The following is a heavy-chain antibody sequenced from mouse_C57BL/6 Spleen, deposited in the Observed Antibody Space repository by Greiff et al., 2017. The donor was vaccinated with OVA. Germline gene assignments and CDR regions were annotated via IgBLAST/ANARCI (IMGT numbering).Heavy chain of an antibody. Sequence: QVHVKQSGAELVKPGASVKISCKASGYAFSSYWMNWVKQRPGKGLEWIGQIYPGDGDTNYNGRFKGKATLTADKSSSTAYMQLSSLTSEDSAVYFCARDNQYYYAMDYWGQGTSVTVSS. CDR3: ARDNQYYYAMDY. J-gene: IGHJ4*01. D-gene: IGHD1-3*01. CDR2: IYPGDGDT. CDR1: GYAFSSYW. V-gene: IGHV1-80*01.